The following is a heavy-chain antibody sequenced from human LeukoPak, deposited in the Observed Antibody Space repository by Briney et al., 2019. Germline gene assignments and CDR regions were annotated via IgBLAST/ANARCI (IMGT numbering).Heavy chain of an antibody. CDR1: GYTFTDFY. V-gene: IGHV1-2*02. D-gene: IGHD4-17*01. CDR3: ARVSYGDYHNDY. J-gene: IGHJ4*02. Sequence: ASVKVSCKASGYTFTDFYMHWVRQAPGQGLEWMGWINPNSGGTNYAQKFQGRVTMTRDTSISTAYMELSRLRSDDTAVYYCARVSYGDYHNDYWGQGTLVTVSS. CDR2: INPNSGGT.